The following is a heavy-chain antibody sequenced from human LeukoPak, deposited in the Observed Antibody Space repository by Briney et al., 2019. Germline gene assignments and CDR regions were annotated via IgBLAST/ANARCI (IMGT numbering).Heavy chain of an antibody. J-gene: IGHJ4*02. D-gene: IGHD6-19*01. CDR2: IGIKANNYAT. CDR3: TTYTRGHY. CDR1: GFTFSGSD. Sequence: PGGSLRLCCAASGFTFSGSDMHWVRQASGKGLEWVGRIGIKANNYATAYSAALKGRFTISRDDSKNTAYLQMNSLRTEDTAVYYCTTYTRGHYWGQGILVTVSS. V-gene: IGHV3-73*01.